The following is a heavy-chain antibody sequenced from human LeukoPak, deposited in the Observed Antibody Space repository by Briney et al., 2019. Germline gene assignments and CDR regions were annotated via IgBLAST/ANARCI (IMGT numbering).Heavy chain of an antibody. CDR1: GFTFSSYS. V-gene: IGHV3-30*03. CDR3: ARAKSQATPELYFDY. CDR2: ISYDGSSE. Sequence: GGSLRLSCAASGFTFSSYSMHWVRQAPGKGLEWVAVISYDGSSEYYADSVKGRFTISRVNSKNTLYLQMSSLKPEDTAVYYCARAKSQATPELYFDYWGQGTLVTVSS. J-gene: IGHJ4*02. D-gene: IGHD1-26*01.